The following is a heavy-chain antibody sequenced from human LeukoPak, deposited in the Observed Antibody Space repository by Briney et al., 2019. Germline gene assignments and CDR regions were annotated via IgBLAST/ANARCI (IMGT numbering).Heavy chain of an antibody. J-gene: IGHJ4*02. CDR2: IYYSGGT. D-gene: IGHD2-15*01. CDR3: ARSPTGGSPFFDY. CDR1: GGSISTYY. V-gene: IGHV4-59*01. Sequence: SETLSLTCTVSGGSISTYYWSWIRQPPGKGLERIGYIYYSGGTNYNPSLKSRLTISVDTSKNQFSLRLSSVTAADTAVYYCARSPTGGSPFFDYWGQGTLVTVSS.